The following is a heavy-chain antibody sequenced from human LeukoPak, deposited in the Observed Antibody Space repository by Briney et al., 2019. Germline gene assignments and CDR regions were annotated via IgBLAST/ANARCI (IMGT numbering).Heavy chain of an antibody. D-gene: IGHD3-10*01. CDR3: ARDLAFGDFWRYFDY. V-gene: IGHV3-23*01. Sequence: GGSLRLSCAASGFTFNNAWMSWVRQAPGKGLEWVSSIRGDGDSTYYADSVKGRFTISRDNSKNTVHLQMNSLRVGDTAVYFCARDLAFGDFWRYFDYWGQGTLVTVSS. CDR1: GFTFNNAW. J-gene: IGHJ4*02. CDR2: IRGDGDST.